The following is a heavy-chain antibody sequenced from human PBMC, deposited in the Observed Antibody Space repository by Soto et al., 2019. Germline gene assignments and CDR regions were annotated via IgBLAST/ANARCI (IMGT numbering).Heavy chain of an antibody. Sequence: EVQLVESGGGLVKPGGSLRLCCAASGFTFSSYSMNWVRQAPGKGLEWVSSISTSSNYIYYADSVKGRFTISRDNAKNSLYLQINSLRAEDTAVYYCASDGGYSGYDCWGQGTLVTFSS. V-gene: IGHV3-21*01. J-gene: IGHJ4*02. CDR1: GFTFSSYS. CDR3: ASDGGYSGYDC. CDR2: ISTSSNYI. D-gene: IGHD5-12*01.